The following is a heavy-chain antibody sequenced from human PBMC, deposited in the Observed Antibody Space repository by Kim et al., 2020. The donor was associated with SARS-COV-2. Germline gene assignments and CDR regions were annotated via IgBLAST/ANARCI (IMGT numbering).Heavy chain of an antibody. CDR1: GFTFSNAW. CDR2: IKIKTEGGTT. J-gene: IGHJ4*02. CDR3: TTEGAYDYVWGNDY. V-gene: IGHV3-15*01. D-gene: IGHD3-16*01. Sequence: GGSLRLSCAASGFTFSNAWMSWVRQAPGKGLEWVGRIKIKTEGGTTDYAAPVKGRFTISRDDSKNTLYLQMNSLKTEDTAVYYCTTEGAYDYVWGNDYWGQGTLVTVSS.